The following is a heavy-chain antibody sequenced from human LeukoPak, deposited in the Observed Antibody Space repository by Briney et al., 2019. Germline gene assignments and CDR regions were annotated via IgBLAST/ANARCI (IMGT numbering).Heavy chain of an antibody. CDR2: IYSGGST. Sequence: QPGGSLRLSCAASGFTVSSNYMSWVRQAPGKGPEWVSVIYSGGSTYYADSVKGRFTISRDNSKNTLYLQMNSLRAEDTAVYYCARSQGYQLPFDYWGQGTLVTVSS. D-gene: IGHD2-2*01. CDR3: ARSQGYQLPFDY. CDR1: GFTVSSNY. V-gene: IGHV3-53*01. J-gene: IGHJ4*02.